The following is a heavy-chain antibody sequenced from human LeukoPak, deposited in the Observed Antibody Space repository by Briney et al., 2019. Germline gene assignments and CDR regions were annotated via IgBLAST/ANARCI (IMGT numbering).Heavy chain of an antibody. Sequence: GGSLTLACAASGFTFSTYAMSWVRQAPGKGLEWVSVISVTGGTTYYADSVKGRFTISRDNSKKTLYLQMNSLRAEDTAVYYCANLGRSVVYYGSDWGQGTLVTVSS. D-gene: IGHD3-10*01. CDR2: ISVTGGTT. CDR3: ANLGRSVVYYGSD. CDR1: GFTFSTYA. J-gene: IGHJ4*02. V-gene: IGHV3-23*01.